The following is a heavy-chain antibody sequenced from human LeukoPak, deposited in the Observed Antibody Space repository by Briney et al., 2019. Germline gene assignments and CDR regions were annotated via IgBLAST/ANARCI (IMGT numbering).Heavy chain of an antibody. Sequence: GGSLRLSCAASGFTFSPYWMHWVRQAPGKGLVWVSHMDSDGSLTHYADSVKGRFTISRDNAKNTLYLQMNSLRAEDTAVYYCARDRGSPDAFDIWGQGTMVTVSS. V-gene: IGHV3-74*01. CDR2: MDSDGSLT. D-gene: IGHD1-26*01. J-gene: IGHJ3*02. CDR1: GFTFSPYW. CDR3: ARDRGSPDAFDI.